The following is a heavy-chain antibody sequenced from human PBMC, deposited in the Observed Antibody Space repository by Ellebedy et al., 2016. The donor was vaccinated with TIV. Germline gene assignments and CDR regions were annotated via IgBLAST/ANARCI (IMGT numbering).Heavy chain of an antibody. CDR1: GFTFSW. Sequence: GESLKISCEVSGFTFSWMSWVRQAPGKGLEWVSSITESGSATYQPDSVKGRFTVSRDNSKNTLYLQMNSLRADDTALYYCASAARGSGAYESFWGQGTLVTVSS. J-gene: IGHJ4*02. CDR3: ASAARGSGAYESF. V-gene: IGHV3-23*01. CDR2: ITESGSAT. D-gene: IGHD5-12*01.